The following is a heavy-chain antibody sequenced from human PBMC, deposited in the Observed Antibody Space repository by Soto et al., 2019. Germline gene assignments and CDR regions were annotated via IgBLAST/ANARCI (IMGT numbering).Heavy chain of an antibody. Sequence: GSLRLSWAAAGLTFSSYGMHWVRQAPGKGLEWVSGISGSGLSTNYADSVKGRFTISRDNSKNTLYLQMNSLRAEDTAVYYCAKMAARRFDYWGQGTLVTVSS. CDR1: GLTFSSYG. J-gene: IGHJ4*02. CDR2: ISGSGLST. V-gene: IGHV3-23*01. CDR3: AKMAARRFDY. D-gene: IGHD6-19*01.